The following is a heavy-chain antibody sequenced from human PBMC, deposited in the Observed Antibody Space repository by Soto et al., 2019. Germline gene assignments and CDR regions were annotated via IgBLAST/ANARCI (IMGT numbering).Heavy chain of an antibody. J-gene: IGHJ4*02. CDR1: GGSVSRDSNF. Sequence: PSETLSLTCTVSGGSVSRDSNFWSWIRQSPGTGLEWIGSIDESGDSYYNPSLKSRVTIFVDTSKNQFSLKLISVTGADSAIYYCAREGGYVDYWGQGTLVTVSS. CDR3: AREGGYVDY. CDR2: IDESGDS. V-gene: IGHV4-39*02. D-gene: IGHD1-1*01.